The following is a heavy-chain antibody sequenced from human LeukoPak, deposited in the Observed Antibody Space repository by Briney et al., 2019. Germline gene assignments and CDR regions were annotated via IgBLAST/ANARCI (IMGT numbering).Heavy chain of an antibody. CDR1: GGSFSSYY. J-gene: IGHJ4*02. V-gene: IGHV4-59*08. CDR3: ARHFAYSSSSYFDY. Sequence: SETLSLTCSVSGGSFSSYYWRWIRQPPGKGLEWIGYVYYTGSTNYNPSLKSRVTMFEDKSKNQFSLRLYSVTVADTAVYYCARHFAYSSSSYFDYWGQGSLVTVSS. D-gene: IGHD6-6*01. CDR2: VYYTGST.